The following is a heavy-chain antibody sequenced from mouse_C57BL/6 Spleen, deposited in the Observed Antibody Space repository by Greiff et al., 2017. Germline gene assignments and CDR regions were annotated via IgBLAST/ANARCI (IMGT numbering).Heavy chain of an antibody. CDR1: GYTFTSYG. V-gene: IGHV1-81*01. CDR3: AKGVYYGSSCYAMDY. J-gene: IGHJ4*01. CDR2: IYPRSGNT. Sequence: QVHVKQSGAELARPGASVKLSCKASGYTFTSYGISWVKQRTGQGLEWIGEIYPRSGNTYYNEKFKGKATLTADKSSSTAYMELRSLTSEDSAVYFCAKGVYYGSSCYAMDYWGQGTSVTVSS. D-gene: IGHD1-1*01.